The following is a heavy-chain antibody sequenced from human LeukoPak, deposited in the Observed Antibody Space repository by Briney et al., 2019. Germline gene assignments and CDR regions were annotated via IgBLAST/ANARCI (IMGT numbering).Heavy chain of an antibody. Sequence: PSETLSLTCTVSGGSIIRSDYYWGWIRQPPGKGLEWIGSIYYSGSTYYNPSLKSRVTISADTSKSQFSLQLNSVTAADTAIYYCAREVSSADYYHYYGMDVWGQGTSVTVSS. CDR2: IYYSGST. CDR3: AREVSSADYYHYYGMDV. V-gene: IGHV4-39*01. J-gene: IGHJ6*02. D-gene: IGHD2-2*01. CDR1: GGSIIRSDYY.